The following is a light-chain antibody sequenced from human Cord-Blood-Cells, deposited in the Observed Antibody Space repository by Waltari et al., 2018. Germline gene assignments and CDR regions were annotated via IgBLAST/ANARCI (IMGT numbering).Light chain of an antibody. CDR2: SNN. V-gene: IGLV1-44*01. CDR3: AAWDGSLNGYV. Sequence: QSVLTQPPSASGTPGQRVTISCSGRSSNIGSTTVNWYQQLPGTAPKLLIYSNNQRPSGVPDRFSGSKSGTSASLAISGLQSEDEADYYCAAWDGSLNGYVFGTGTKVTVL. CDR1: SSNIGSTT. J-gene: IGLJ1*01.